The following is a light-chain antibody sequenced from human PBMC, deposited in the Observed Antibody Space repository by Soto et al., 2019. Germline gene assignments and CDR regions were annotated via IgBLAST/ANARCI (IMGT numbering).Light chain of an antibody. CDR2: GAF. J-gene: IGKJ1*01. CDR3: RQYDSSPWT. Sequence: SQANHPVSPGESATLSCRPSQKSNSNLAGYQQKPGQAPSLLIFGAFPRAASIPARFSSTRSWTKVTPTISRREPEDDAVYYCRQYDSSPWTFGQGTMVDIK. CDR1: QKSNSN. V-gene: IGKV3D-15*02.